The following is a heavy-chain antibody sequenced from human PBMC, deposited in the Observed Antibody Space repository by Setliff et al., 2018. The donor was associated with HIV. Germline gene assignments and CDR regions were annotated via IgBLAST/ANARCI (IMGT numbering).Heavy chain of an antibody. Sequence: ASVKVSCKVTGYTLTELSMHWVRQAPGKGLEWMGGFDRENGETFYAQKFQGRVTMTEDASTDTAYMELSSLRSEDTAVYYCATGTNWNYVYYYYMDVWGKGTTVTVSS. CDR2: FDRENGET. CDR1: GYTLTELS. CDR3: ATGTNWNYVYYYYMDV. D-gene: IGHD1-7*01. J-gene: IGHJ6*03. V-gene: IGHV1-24*01.